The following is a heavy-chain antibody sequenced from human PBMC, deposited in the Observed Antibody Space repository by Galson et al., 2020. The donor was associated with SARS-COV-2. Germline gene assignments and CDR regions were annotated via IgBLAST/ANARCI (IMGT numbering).Heavy chain of an antibody. D-gene: IGHD3-9*01. J-gene: IGHJ6*02. CDR1: GHTFTDYY. CDR2: INPKSGGT. CDR3: ARLRYYDVLTGYIVDV. V-gene: IGHV1-2*02. Sequence: ASVKVSCKASGHTFTDYYIHWVRQAPGQGLEWMGWINPKSGGTNYAQKFEGRVTMTRDTSITTAYMELSRLRADDTAVYYCARLRYYDVLTGYIVDVWGQGTMVTGSS.